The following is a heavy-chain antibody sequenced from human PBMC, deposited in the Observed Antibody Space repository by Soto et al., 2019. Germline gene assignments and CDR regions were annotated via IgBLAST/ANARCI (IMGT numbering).Heavy chain of an antibody. Sequence: QLQLQESGPGLVKPSETLSLTCTVSGGSISSSSYYWGWIRQPPGKGLEWIGSIYYSGSTYYNPSLKSRVPISVDTSKHRCSLKLRSVTVTDTTVYYCARYCSGGSCYPSWFDPWGQGTLVTVSS. CDR2: IYYSGST. D-gene: IGHD2-15*01. CDR3: ARYCSGGSCYPSWFDP. V-gene: IGHV4-39*01. J-gene: IGHJ5*02. CDR1: GGSISSSSYY.